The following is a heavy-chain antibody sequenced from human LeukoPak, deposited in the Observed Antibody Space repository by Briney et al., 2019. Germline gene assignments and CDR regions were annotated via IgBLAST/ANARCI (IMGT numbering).Heavy chain of an antibody. CDR3: AYTVVPAAILPRSRAFDI. J-gene: IGHJ3*02. CDR2: TRNRANSYTT. D-gene: IGHD2-2*01. Sequence: GGSLRLSCAASGFTLSDHYMDWVRQAPGKGLEWVGRTRNRANSYTTDYAASVKGRFTISRDDLKSSLYLQMNSLRAEDTAVYYCAYTVVPAAILPRSRAFDIWGQGTMVTVSS. V-gene: IGHV3-72*01. CDR1: GFTLSDHY.